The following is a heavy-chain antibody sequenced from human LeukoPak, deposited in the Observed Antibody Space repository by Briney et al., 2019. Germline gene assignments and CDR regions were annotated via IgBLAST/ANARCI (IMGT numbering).Heavy chain of an antibody. CDR3: AKDHPFYIGGYFDY. Sequence: GGSLRLSCAASGFTFSSYGMHWVRQAPGKGLEWVAVISYDGSNKYYADSVKGRFTISRDNSKNTLYLQMNSLRAEDTAVYYCAKDHPFYIGGYFDYWGQGTLVTVSS. J-gene: IGHJ4*02. D-gene: IGHD3-10*01. V-gene: IGHV3-30*18. CDR2: ISYDGSNK. CDR1: GFTFSSYG.